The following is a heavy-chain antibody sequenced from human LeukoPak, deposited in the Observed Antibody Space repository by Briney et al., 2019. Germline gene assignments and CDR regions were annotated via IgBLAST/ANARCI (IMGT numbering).Heavy chain of an antibody. CDR1: GFTFSSYS. CDR3: ARDSRHQLLLGGSMDV. CDR2: ISSSSSTI. J-gene: IGHJ6*03. Sequence: GGSLRLSCAASGFTFSSYSMNWVRQAPGKGLEWVSYISSSSSTIYYADSVKGRFTISRDNAKNSLYLQMNSLRAEDTAVYYCARDSRHQLLLGGSMDVWGKGTTVTVSS. D-gene: IGHD2-2*01. V-gene: IGHV3-48*01.